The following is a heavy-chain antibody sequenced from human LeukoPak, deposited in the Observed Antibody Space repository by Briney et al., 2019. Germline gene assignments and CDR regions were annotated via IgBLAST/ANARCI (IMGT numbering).Heavy chain of an antibody. CDR3: AKDVSGYSSSWYSPLFDY. D-gene: IGHD6-13*01. CDR1: GFTFSSYG. J-gene: IGHJ4*02. Sequence: GGSLRLSCAASGFTFSSYGMHWVRQAPGKGLEWVAVISYDGRNKYYADSVKGRFTISRDNSKNTLYLRMNSLRAEDTAVYYCAKDVSGYSSSWYSPLFDYWGQGTLVTVSS. CDR2: ISYDGRNK. V-gene: IGHV3-30*18.